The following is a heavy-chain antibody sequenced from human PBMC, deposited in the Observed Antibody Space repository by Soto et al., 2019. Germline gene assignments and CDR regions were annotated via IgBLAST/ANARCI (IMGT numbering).Heavy chain of an antibody. V-gene: IGHV4-59*01. J-gene: IGHJ3*02. CDR3: ARTPLIVVVPYAFDI. CDR2: IYYSGST. Sequence: SETLSLTCTVSGGSISSYYWSWIRQPPGKGLEWIGYIYYSGSTNYNPSLKSRVTISVDTSKNQFSLKLSSVTAADTAVYYCARTPLIVVVPYAFDIWGQGTMVTVSS. CDR1: GGSISSYY. D-gene: IGHD3-22*01.